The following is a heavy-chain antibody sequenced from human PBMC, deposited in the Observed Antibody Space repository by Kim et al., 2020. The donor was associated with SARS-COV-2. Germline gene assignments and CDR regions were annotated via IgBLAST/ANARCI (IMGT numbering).Heavy chain of an antibody. J-gene: IGHJ4*02. CDR3: ARDPGGDIVATGGY. V-gene: IGHV3-21*01. Sequence: DSVKGRFPISRANAKTSLYLQMNSLGAKDTAVYYCARDPGGDIVATGGYWGQGTLVTVSS. D-gene: IGHD5-12*01.